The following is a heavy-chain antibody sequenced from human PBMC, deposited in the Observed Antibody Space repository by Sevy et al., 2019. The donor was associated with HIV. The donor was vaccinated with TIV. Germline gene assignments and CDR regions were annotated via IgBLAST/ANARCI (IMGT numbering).Heavy chain of an antibody. J-gene: IGHJ4*02. V-gene: IGHV3-15*01. CDR3: TTDDEYYYDSSGYAEFDY. CDR1: GFTFSNAW. D-gene: IGHD3-22*01. CDR2: IKSKTDGGTT. Sequence: GSLRLSCAASGFTFSNAWMSWVRQAPGKGLEWVGRIKSKTDGGTTDYAAPVKGRFTISRDDSKNTLYLQMNSLKTEYTAVYYCTTDDEYYYDSSGYAEFDYWGQGTLVTVSS.